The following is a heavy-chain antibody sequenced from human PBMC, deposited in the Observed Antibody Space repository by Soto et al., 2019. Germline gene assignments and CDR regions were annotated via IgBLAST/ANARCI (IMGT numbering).Heavy chain of an antibody. V-gene: IGHV4-31*03. CDR3: ATRYCSGGSCYLSHYYYGMDV. CDR2: IYYSGST. D-gene: IGHD2-15*01. CDR1: GGSISSGGYY. Sequence: SETLSLTCTVSGGSISSGGYYWSWIRQHPGKGLEWIGYIYYSGSTYYNPSLKSRVTISVDTSKNQFSLKLSSVTAADTAVYYCATRYCSGGSCYLSHYYYGMDVWGQGTTVTVSS. J-gene: IGHJ6*02.